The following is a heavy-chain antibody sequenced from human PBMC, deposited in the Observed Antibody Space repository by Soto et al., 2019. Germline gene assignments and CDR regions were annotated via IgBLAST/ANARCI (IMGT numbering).Heavy chain of an antibody. CDR1: GFNFNKYA. V-gene: IGHV3-30-3*02. Sequence: PGGSLRLSCAASGFNFNKYAIHWVRKAPGKGLEWVAVISYDGSNKYYADSVKGRFTISRDNSKNTLSLQMNSLRVEDTAVYYCAKQNGAAAMVPYWGQGTLVTVSS. CDR3: AKQNGAAAMVPY. D-gene: IGHD5-18*01. CDR2: ISYDGSNK. J-gene: IGHJ4*02.